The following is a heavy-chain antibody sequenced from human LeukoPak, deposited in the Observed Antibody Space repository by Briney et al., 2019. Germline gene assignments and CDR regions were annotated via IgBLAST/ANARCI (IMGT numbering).Heavy chain of an antibody. CDR1: GYTFTSYD. CDR2: MNPNSGNT. D-gene: IGHD2-2*01. Sequence: ASLKVSCKPSGYTFTSYDINWVRQATGQGLEWMGWMNPNSGNTGYAQKLQGRVTMARNTYISTAYMELSSLRSEDTAVYYCARATQGYCSSTSRYFYYYYYMDVWGKGTTVTISS. CDR3: ARATQGYCSSTSRYFYYYYYMDV. J-gene: IGHJ6*03. V-gene: IGHV1-8*01.